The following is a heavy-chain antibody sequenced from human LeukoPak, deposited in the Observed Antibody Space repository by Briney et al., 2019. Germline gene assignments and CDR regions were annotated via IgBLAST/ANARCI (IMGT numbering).Heavy chain of an antibody. CDR1: GFTFSSYW. V-gene: IGHV3-74*01. Sequence: PGGSLRLSCAASGFTFSSYWMHWVRQAPGKGLVWVSRIDSGVSSTIYADSVKGRFTISRDNAKNTLYLQMNSLRAEDTAVYYCTRGRYYFDYWGQGTLVTVPS. J-gene: IGHJ4*02. D-gene: IGHD4-17*01. CDR3: TRGRYYFDY. CDR2: IDSGVSST.